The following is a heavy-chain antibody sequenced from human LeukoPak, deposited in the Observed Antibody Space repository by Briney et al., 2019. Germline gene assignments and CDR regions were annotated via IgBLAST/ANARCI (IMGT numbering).Heavy chain of an antibody. V-gene: IGHV3-7*01. J-gene: IGHJ5*02. CDR1: GFTFSSYW. D-gene: IGHD3-10*01. CDR3: ARGGDSDNWIDP. CDR2: IKQDGSEK. Sequence: GGSLRLSCAASGFTFSSYWMSWVRQAPGKGLEWVANIKQDGSEKYYVDSAKGRFTISRDNAKNSLYLQMNSLRAEDTAVYFCARGGDSDNWIDPWGQGTLVTVSS.